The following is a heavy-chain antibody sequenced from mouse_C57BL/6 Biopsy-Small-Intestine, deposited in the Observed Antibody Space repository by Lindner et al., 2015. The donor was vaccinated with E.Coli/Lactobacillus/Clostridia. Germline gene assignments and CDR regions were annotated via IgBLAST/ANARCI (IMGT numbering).Heavy chain of an antibody. V-gene: IGHV1-62-2*01. CDR3: ARQIYHGNLFAMDF. J-gene: IGHJ4*01. D-gene: IGHD2-1*01. CDR1: GFTFTDYT. CDR2: FYPGFNSI. Sequence: VQLQESGTELVKPGASVKLSCKASGFTFTDYTIHWVKRRSGQGLEWIGWFYPGFNSIKYNERFKDRATLTADKSSSTVYMDLSRLTSEDSAVYFCARQIYHGNLFAMDFWGQGTSVTVSS.